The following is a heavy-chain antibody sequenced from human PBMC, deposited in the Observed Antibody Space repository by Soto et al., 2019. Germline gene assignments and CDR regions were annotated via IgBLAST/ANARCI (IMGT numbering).Heavy chain of an antibody. CDR2: IIPIFGTA. CDR3: ASKDIVVVPAAKISPDYYYYGMDV. D-gene: IGHD2-2*01. J-gene: IGHJ6*02. V-gene: IGHV1-69*13. CDR1: GGTFSSYA. Sequence: SVKVSCKASGGTFSSYAISWVRQAPGQGLEWMGGIIPIFGTANYAQKFQGRVTITADEPTSTAYMELSSLRSEDTAAYYCASKDIVVVPAAKISPDYYYYGMDVWGQGTTVTVSS.